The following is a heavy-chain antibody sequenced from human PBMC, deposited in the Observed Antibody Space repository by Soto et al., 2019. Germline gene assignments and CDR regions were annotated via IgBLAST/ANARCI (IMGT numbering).Heavy chain of an antibody. V-gene: IGHV1-69*02. D-gene: IGHD1-26*01. Sequence: QVQLVQSGAEVKKPGSSVKVSCKASGGTFSSYTISWVRQAPGQGLEWMGRIIPILGIANYAQKFQGRVKITADKSTSTAKMELSSLRSVDTAVYYGAESLVGATTIRIDFWGQGTLVTVSS. J-gene: IGHJ4*02. CDR3: AESLVGATTIRIDF. CDR1: GGTFSSYT. CDR2: IIPILGIA.